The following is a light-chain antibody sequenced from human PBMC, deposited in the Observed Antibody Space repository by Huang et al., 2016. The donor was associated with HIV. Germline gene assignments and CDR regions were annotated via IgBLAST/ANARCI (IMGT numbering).Light chain of an antibody. J-gene: IGKJ1*01. Sequence: DIVMTQSPDSLAVSLGERATINCKSNQSVIYNSNNKNYLAWSQQKPGQPPKLLIYWASTRESGVPDRCSGSGSGTDFTLTISSLRAEDVAIYYCHQYYNTPPTFGQGTKVEIK. CDR3: HQYYNTPPT. CDR2: WAS. V-gene: IGKV4-1*01. CDR1: QSVIYNSNNKNY.